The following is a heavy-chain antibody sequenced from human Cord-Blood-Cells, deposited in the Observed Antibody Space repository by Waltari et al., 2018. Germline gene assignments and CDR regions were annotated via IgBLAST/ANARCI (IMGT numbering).Heavy chain of an antibody. CDR1: GYTFTSYA. V-gene: IGHV1-3*01. CDR3: AREAGPYSGSYYFDY. Sequence: QVQLVQSGAEGKKPGASVKVSCKASGYTFTSYAMHWVRQAPGQRLEWMGWINAGNGNTKYSQKFQGRVTITSDTSASTAYMELSSLRSEDTAVYYCAREAGPYSGSYYFDYWGQGTLVTVSS. CDR2: INAGNGNT. D-gene: IGHD1-26*01. J-gene: IGHJ4*02.